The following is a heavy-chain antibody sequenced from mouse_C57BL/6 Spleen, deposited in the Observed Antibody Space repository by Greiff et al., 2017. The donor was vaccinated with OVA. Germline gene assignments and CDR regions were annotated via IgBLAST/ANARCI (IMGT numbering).Heavy chain of an antibody. CDR1: GFTFSSYA. CDR3: TREGLDGNYPWFAY. V-gene: IGHV5-9-1*02. J-gene: IGHJ3*01. D-gene: IGHD2-1*01. CDR2: ISSGGDYI. Sequence: EVMLVESGEGLVKPGGSLKLSCAASGFTFSSYAMSWVRQTPEKRLEWVAYISSGGDYIYYADTVKGRFTISRDNARNTLYLQMSSLKSEDTAMYYCTREGLDGNYPWFAYWGQGTPVTVSA.